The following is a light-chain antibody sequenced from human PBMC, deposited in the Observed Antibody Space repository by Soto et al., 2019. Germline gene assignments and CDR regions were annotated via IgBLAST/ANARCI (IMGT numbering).Light chain of an antibody. CDR1: SSDVGGYNY. Sequence: QSVLTHPTSASGSPGQAVTISCTGTSSDVGGYNYVSWYQQHPGKAPKLMIYEVSKRPSGVPDRFSGSKSGNTASLTVSGLQAEDEADYYCSSYAGSNNVVFGGGTKLTVL. CDR2: EVS. CDR3: SSYAGSNNVV. J-gene: IGLJ2*01. V-gene: IGLV2-8*01.